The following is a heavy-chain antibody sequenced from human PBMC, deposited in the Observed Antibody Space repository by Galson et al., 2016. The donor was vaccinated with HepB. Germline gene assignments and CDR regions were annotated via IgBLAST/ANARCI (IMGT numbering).Heavy chain of an antibody. CDR1: GFTVSTNY. CDR2: IYVGGST. CDR3: ATATDYAFDI. Sequence: SLRLSCAASGFTVSTNYMSWVRQAPGKGLEWVSVIYVGGSTTYADSVKGRFTISRDNSKNTFSLQMNSLRVEDTALYYCATATDYAFDIWGQGTMVNVAS. V-gene: IGHV3-66*02. D-gene: IGHD3/OR15-3a*01. J-gene: IGHJ3*02.